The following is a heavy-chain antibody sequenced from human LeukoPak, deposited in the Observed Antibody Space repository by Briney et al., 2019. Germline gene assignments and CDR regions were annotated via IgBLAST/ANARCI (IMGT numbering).Heavy chain of an antibody. Sequence: SETLSLTCNVSRDSISNYYWSWIRQPPGKGLEWIGEVYHSGTTNYNPSLKSRVTLSVDTSKNQFSLKLASVTAADTAVYYCAKSTGYGLIDIWGQGTMVTVSS. J-gene: IGHJ3*02. CDR3: AKSTGYGLIDI. D-gene: IGHD3-9*01. CDR1: RDSISNYY. V-gene: IGHV4-59*12. CDR2: VYHSGTT.